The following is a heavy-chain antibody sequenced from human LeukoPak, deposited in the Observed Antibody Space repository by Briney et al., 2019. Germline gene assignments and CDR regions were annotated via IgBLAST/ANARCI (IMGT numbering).Heavy chain of an antibody. V-gene: IGHV4-39*07. CDR1: GGSISSSSYY. Sequence: SETLSLTCTVSGGSISSSSYYWGWIRQPPGKGLEWIGSIYYSGSTYYNPSLKSRVTISVDTSKNQFSLKLSSVTAADTAVYYCAREGARWEPSFSAFDIWGQGTMVTVSS. D-gene: IGHD1-26*01. J-gene: IGHJ3*02. CDR2: IYYSGST. CDR3: AREGARWEPSFSAFDI.